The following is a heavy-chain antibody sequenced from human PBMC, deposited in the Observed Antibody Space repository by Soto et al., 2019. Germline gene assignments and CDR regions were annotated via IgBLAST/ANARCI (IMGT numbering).Heavy chain of an antibody. Sequence: GASVKVSCKASGYTFTSYDINWVRQATGQGFEWMGWMNPNGGNTGYAQKFQGRVTVTRNTSISTAYMELSSLRSEDTAVYYCARMLTDFDWLPTGYFDYWGQGTLVTVSS. CDR1: GYTFTSYD. CDR3: ARMLTDFDWLPTGYFDY. J-gene: IGHJ4*02. CDR2: MNPNGGNT. D-gene: IGHD3-9*01. V-gene: IGHV1-8*01.